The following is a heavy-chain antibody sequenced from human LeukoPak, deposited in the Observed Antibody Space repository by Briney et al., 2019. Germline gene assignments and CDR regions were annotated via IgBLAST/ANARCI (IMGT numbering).Heavy chain of an antibody. CDR1: GLTLSSSW. V-gene: IGHV3-7*01. Sequence: GGSLRLSCAVSGLTLSSSWMDWVREAPGKGLEGVASINPDGNKKYSADSVKGRFTISRDNAENSLYLQMNSLRVEDTAYYYCARDLAYSRLDYWGQGMLVTVSS. CDR2: INPDGNKK. D-gene: IGHD5-18*01. J-gene: IGHJ4*02. CDR3: ARDLAYSRLDY.